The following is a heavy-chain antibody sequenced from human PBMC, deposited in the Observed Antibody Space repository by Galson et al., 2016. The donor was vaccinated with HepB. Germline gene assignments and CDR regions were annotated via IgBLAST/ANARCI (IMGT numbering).Heavy chain of an antibody. V-gene: IGHV4-30-2*01. CDR2: IYHSGST. CDR3: ARDRADGFGFDY. D-gene: IGHD3-16*01. Sequence: TLSLTCAVSGGSMSSGGYSWSWIRQPPGKGLEWIGYIYHSGSTYYNPSLKSRVTISVDRSKNQFSLKLSSVTAADTAVYFCARDRADGFGFDYWGQGTLVTVSS. J-gene: IGHJ4*02. CDR1: GGSMSSGGYS.